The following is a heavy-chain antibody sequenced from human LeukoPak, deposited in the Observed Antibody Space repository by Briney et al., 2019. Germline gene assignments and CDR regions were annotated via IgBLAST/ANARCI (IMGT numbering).Heavy chain of an antibody. J-gene: IGHJ6*03. CDR3: ARGGADRLYYYYYMDV. D-gene: IGHD1-26*01. CDR1: GYTFTSYG. CDR2: ISAYNGNT. V-gene: IGHV1-18*01. Sequence: GASVKVSCKASGYTFTSYGISWVRQAPGQGLEWMGWISAYNGNTNYAQKLQGRVTMTTDTSTSTAYMELRSLRYDDTAVYYCARGGADRLYYYYYMDVWGKGTTVTVSS.